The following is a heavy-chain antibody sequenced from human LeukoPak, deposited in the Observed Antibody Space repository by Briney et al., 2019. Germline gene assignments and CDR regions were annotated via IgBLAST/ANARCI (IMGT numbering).Heavy chain of an antibody. J-gene: IGHJ4*02. V-gene: IGHV1-18*01. CDR2: ISAYNGNT. CDR1: GYTFTSYD. Sequence: GASVKVSCKASGYTFTSYDINWVRQATGQGLEWMGWISAYNGNTNYAQKLQGRVTMTTDTSTSTAYMELRSLRSDDTAVYYCARGDTQTAMRPEFDYWGQGTLVTVSS. D-gene: IGHD2-2*01. CDR3: ARGDTQTAMRPEFDY.